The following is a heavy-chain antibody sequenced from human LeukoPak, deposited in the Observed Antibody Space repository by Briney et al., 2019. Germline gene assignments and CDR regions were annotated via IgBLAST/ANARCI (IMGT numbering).Heavy chain of an antibody. CDR1: GFTFSSYS. V-gene: IGHV3-21*04. J-gene: IGHJ4*02. CDR2: ISTSSSYI. CDR3: ARDQESIAAAVRSGAYYDY. Sequence: PGGSLRLSCTASGFTFSSYSMNWVRQAPGKGLEWVSSISTSSSYIYYADSVKGRFTISRDNARNSLYLQMNSLRAEDTALYYCARDQESIAAAVRSGAYYDYWGQGTLVTVSS. D-gene: IGHD6-13*01.